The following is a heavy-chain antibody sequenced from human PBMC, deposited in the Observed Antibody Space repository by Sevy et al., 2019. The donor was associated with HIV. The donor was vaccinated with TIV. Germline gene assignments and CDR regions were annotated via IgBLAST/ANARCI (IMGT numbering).Heavy chain of an antibody. Sequence: SETLSLTCTVSGGSVSSGRYYWSWIRQPPGKGLEWIGYFYDSGRTKYNPSLKSRVTIAVDMSKNLFSLKLTSATAADTAVYYCARHGAVQLAFGMDVWGQGTRVTVSS. CDR1: GGSVSSGRYY. D-gene: IGHD1-1*01. J-gene: IGHJ6*02. CDR2: FYDSGRT. V-gene: IGHV4-61*03. CDR3: ARHGAVQLAFGMDV.